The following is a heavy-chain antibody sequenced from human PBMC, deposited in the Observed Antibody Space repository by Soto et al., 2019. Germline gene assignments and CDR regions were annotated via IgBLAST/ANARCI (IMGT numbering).Heavy chain of an antibody. J-gene: IGHJ5*02. D-gene: IGHD2-2*02. CDR3: ARGYCSSTICYIWDNWFDP. V-gene: IGHV4-59*01. Sequence: QVQLQESGPGLVKPSETLSLTCTVSGGSISSYYWSWIRQPPGKGLEWIGYIYYSGRTNYNPSLKGPVTKTVDTAKNQVSPKPSSVAAADTAVYYCARGYCSSTICYIWDNWFDPWGQGTLVTVSS. CDR1: GGSISSYY. CDR2: IYYSGRT.